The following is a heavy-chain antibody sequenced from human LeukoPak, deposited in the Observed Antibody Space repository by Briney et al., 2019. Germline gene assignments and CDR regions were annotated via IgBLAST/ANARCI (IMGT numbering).Heavy chain of an antibody. V-gene: IGHV3-23*01. CDR2: ISGSGGST. J-gene: IGHJ4*02. D-gene: IGHD3-22*01. CDR1: GFTFSSYA. Sequence: GGSLRLSCAASGFTFSSYAMSWVRQAPGKGLEWVSAISGSGGSTYYADSVKGRFTISRDNSKNTLYLQMNSLRAEDTAVYYCAKEAQNDYDSSGYYLNWGQGTLVTVPS. CDR3: AKEAQNDYDSSGYYLN.